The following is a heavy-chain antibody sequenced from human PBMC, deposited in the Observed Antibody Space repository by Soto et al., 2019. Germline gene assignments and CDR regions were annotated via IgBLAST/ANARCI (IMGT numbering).Heavy chain of an antibody. CDR2: INHSGST. D-gene: IGHD3-3*02. V-gene: IGHV4-34*01. Sequence: SETLSLTCAVYGGSFSGYYWSWIRQPPGKGLEWIGEINHSGSTNYNPSLKSRVTISVDTSKNQFSLKLSSVTAADTAVYYCARGGHFWSGYSYFDYWGQGTLVTVSS. CDR1: GGSFSGYY. J-gene: IGHJ4*02. CDR3: ARGGHFWSGYSYFDY.